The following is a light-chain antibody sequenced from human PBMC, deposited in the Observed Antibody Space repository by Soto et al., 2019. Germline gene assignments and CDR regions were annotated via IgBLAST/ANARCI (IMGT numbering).Light chain of an antibody. Sequence: QSALTQPASVSGSPGQSITISCTGTSSDVGGYNYVSWYQQHPGKAPKLMIYEVSNRPSGVSNRFSGSKSGNTASLTISGLQAEDEADYYCSSYTSSSNVFGTGTKVTVI. CDR1: SSDVGGYNY. CDR3: SSYTSSSNV. J-gene: IGLJ1*01. CDR2: EVS. V-gene: IGLV2-14*01.